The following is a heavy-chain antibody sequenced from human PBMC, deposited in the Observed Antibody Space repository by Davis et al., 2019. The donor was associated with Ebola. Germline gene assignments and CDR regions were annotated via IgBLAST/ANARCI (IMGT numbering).Heavy chain of an antibody. Sequence: SETLSLTCAVYGGSFSGYYWSWIRQPPGKGLEWIGEINHSGSTNYNPSLKSRVTISVDKSKNQFSLKLSSVTAADTAVYYCARGFKRWLQYYGYWGQGTLVTVSS. J-gene: IGHJ4*02. CDR2: INHSGST. V-gene: IGHV4-34*01. CDR1: GGSFSGYY. D-gene: IGHD5-24*01. CDR3: ARGFKRWLQYYGY.